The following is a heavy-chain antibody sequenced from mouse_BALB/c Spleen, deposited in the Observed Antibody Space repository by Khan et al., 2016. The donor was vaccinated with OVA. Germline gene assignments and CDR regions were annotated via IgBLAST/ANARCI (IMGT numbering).Heavy chain of an antibody. Sequence: EVELVESGPDLVKPSQSLSLTCTVTGYSITSGYSWHWIRQFAGNKLEWMGYIHYSGSTSYNPTLKSRISITRDPSNNQSSLQLNSVTPEDSATYCCRGGFPTYWGQGTLVTVSA. CDR2: IHYSGST. V-gene: IGHV3-1*02. CDR1: GYSITSGYS. CDR3: RGGFPTY. J-gene: IGHJ3*01.